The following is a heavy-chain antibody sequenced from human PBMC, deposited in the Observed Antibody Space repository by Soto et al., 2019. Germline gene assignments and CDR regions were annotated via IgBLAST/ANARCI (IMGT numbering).Heavy chain of an antibody. V-gene: IGHV4-61*08. CDR2: IYYSGST. J-gene: IGHJ4*02. CDR3: VRTNYFDY. Sequence: PSETLSLTCTVSGGSISSGDYYWSSIRQPPGKGLEWIGYIYYSGSTNYNPSLKSRVTISVDTSKNQYSLKLRSGPAGDRAGYYYVRTNYFDYWGQGTLVTVSS. CDR1: GGSISSGDYY. D-gene: IGHD4-17*01.